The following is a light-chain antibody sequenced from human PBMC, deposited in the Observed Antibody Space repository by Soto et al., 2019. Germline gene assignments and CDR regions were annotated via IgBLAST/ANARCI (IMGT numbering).Light chain of an antibody. CDR3: SSYSDSNKV. J-gene: IGLJ3*02. CDR2: EVN. CDR1: SSDVGGYDY. V-gene: IGLV2-8*01. Sequence: QSALTQPPSASGSPGQSVAISCTGTSSDVGGYDYVSWYQQHPGKVPKLLIYEVNKRPSGVPDRFSGSKSGNTASLTVSGLQAEDEDDYYCSSYSDSNKVFGGGTKVTVL.